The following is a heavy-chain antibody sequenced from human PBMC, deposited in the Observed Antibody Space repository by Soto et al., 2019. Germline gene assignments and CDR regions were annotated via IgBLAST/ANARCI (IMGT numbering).Heavy chain of an antibody. CDR1: GGSISSYY. Sequence: SETRYLTCTVSGGSISSYYWSWIRQHPGKGLEWIGYIYYSGSTYYNPSLKSRVTISVDTSKNQFSLKLSSVTAADTAVYYCALTGTPKTDYYYYGMDVWGQGTTVTVSS. CDR2: IYYSGST. V-gene: IGHV4-59*06. J-gene: IGHJ6*02. CDR3: ALTGTPKTDYYYYGMDV. D-gene: IGHD1-20*01.